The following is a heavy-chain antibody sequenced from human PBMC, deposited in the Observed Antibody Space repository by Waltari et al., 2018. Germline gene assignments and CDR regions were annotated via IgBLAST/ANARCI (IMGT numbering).Heavy chain of an antibody. J-gene: IGHJ6*02. Sequence: QVQLVESGGGVVQPGRSLRLSCAASGFTFSSYGMHWVRQAPVKGLEWVAVISYDGSNKYYADSVKGRFTISRDNSKNTLYLQMNSLRAEDTAVYYCGRAGSYYKPHEGYYGMDVWGQGTTVTVSS. CDR1: GFTFSSYG. V-gene: IGHV3-30*03. D-gene: IGHD3-10*01. CDR2: ISYDGSNK. CDR3: GRAGSYYKPHEGYYGMDV.